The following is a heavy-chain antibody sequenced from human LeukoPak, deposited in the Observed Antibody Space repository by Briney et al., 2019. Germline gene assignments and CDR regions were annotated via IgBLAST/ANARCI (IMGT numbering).Heavy chain of an antibody. V-gene: IGHV3-23*01. CDR3: AKDPGYYGSGSYLN. CDR1: GFTFSSYA. J-gene: IGHJ4*02. Sequence: GESLRLSCGASGFTFSSYAMSWVRQTPGKGLEWVSAISGSGVSTYYADSVKGRFTISRDNSKNTLHLQMSSLRAEDTAVYYCAKDPGYYGSGSYLNWGQGTLVTVSS. CDR2: ISGSGVST. D-gene: IGHD3-10*01.